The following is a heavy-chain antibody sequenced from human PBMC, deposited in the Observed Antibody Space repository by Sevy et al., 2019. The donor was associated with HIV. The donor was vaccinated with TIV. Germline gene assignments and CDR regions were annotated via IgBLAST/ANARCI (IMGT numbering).Heavy chain of an antibody. CDR3: ARDPYSGKGYYYCYGMDV. Sequence: ASVKVSCKASGYTFTGYYMHWVRQAPGQGLEWMGWINRNSRGTNYAQKFQGRVTMTRDTSISTAYMELSRLRSDDTVVYYCARDPYSGKGYYYCYGMDVWGQGTTVTVSS. CDR1: GYTFTGYY. J-gene: IGHJ6*02. CDR2: INRNSRGT. V-gene: IGHV1-2*02. D-gene: IGHD1-26*01.